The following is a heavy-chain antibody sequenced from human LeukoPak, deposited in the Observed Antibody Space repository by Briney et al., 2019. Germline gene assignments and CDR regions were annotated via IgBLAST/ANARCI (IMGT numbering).Heavy chain of an antibody. V-gene: IGHV3-33*01. J-gene: IGHJ4*02. D-gene: IGHD3-10*01. CDR1: GFTFSSYG. CDR2: IWYDGSNK. Sequence: GGSLRLSCAASGFTFSSYGMHWVRQAPGKGLEWVAVIWYDGSNKYYADSVKGRFTISRDNAKNSLYLQMNSLRAEDTAVYYCASDREYYYGSGGFDYWGQGTLVTVSS. CDR3: ASDREYYYGSGGFDY.